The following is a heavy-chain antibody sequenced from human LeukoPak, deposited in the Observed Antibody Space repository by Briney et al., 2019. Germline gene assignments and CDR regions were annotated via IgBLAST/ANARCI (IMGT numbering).Heavy chain of an antibody. Sequence: ASVKVSCKASGYTFTSYGISWVRQAPGQGLEWMGWISAYNGNTNYAQKLQGRVTMTTDTSTSTAYMELRSLRSDDTAVYYCARDPPLLWLGELFSYYYMDVWGKGTTVTISS. V-gene: IGHV1-18*01. D-gene: IGHD3-10*01. CDR3: ARDPPLLWLGELFSYYYMDV. CDR1: GYTFTSYG. CDR2: ISAYNGNT. J-gene: IGHJ6*03.